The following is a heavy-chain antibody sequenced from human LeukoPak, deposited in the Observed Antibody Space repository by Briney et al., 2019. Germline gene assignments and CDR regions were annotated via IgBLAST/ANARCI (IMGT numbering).Heavy chain of an antibody. CDR2: ISSSSSTI. J-gene: IGHJ3*02. D-gene: IGHD2-2*01. Sequence: GGSLRLSCAASGFTFSSYSMNWVRQAPGKGLEWVLYISSSSSTIYYADSVKGRFTISRDNAKNSLYLQMNSLRAEDTAVYYCVVHPIVVVPAATLDAFDIWGQGTMVTVSS. CDR1: GFTFSSYS. V-gene: IGHV3-48*04. CDR3: VVHPIVVVPAATLDAFDI.